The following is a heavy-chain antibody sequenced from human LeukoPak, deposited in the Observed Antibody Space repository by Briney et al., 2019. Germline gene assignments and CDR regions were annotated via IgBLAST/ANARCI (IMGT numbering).Heavy chain of an antibody. CDR1: GYTFTSYG. CDR3: ARAEGSGSYYIFPSDY. D-gene: IGHD3-10*01. Sequence: ASVKVSCKASGYTFTSYGISWVRQAPGQGLEWMGWISAYNGNTNYAQKLQGRVTMTTDTSTSTAYMELRSLRSDDTAVYYCARAEGSGSYYIFPSDYWGQGTLVTVSS. CDR2: ISAYNGNT. V-gene: IGHV1-18*01. J-gene: IGHJ4*02.